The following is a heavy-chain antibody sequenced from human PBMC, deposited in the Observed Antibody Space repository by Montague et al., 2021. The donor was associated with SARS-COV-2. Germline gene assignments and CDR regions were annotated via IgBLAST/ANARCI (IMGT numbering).Heavy chain of an antibody. Sequence: SLRLSCAASGFTFSNSAMNWVRQAPGKGLEWVLGSSGSDGGTHYADSVKGRFTISRDNSKNVLYLRMNSLRAEDTALYYCAKDSYYYGLGYGMDVWGQGTTVTVSS. D-gene: IGHD3-10*01. CDR3: AKDSYYYGLGYGMDV. CDR2: SSGSDGGT. CDR1: GFTFSNSA. V-gene: IGHV3-23*01. J-gene: IGHJ6*02.